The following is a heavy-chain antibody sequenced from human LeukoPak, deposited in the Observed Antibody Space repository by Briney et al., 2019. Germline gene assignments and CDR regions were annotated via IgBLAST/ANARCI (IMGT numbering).Heavy chain of an antibody. CDR2: IYHSGST. CDR3: ARETISSIAARRDY. D-gene: IGHD6-6*01. V-gene: IGHV4-30-2*01. CDR1: GGPISSGGYY. Sequence: PSETLSLTCTVSGGPISSGGYYWSWIRQPPGKGLEWIGYIYHSGSTYYNPSLKSRVTISVDRSKNQFSLKLSSVTAADTAVYYCARETISSIAARRDYWGQGTLVTVSS. J-gene: IGHJ4*02.